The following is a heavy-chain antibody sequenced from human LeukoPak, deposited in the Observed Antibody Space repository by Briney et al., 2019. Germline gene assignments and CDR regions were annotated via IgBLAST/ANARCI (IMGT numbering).Heavy chain of an antibody. CDR2: INPNSGGT. J-gene: IGHJ6*03. V-gene: IGHV1-2*02. CDR1: GYTFTGYY. Sequence: ASVKVSCKASGYTFTGYYMHWVRQAPGQGLEWMGWINPNSGGTNYAQKFQGRVTMTRDTSISTAYMGLSRLRSDDTAVYYCARAGGYCSGGSCYSISHYYYYYMDVWGKGTTVTVSS. D-gene: IGHD2-15*01. CDR3: ARAGGYCSGGSCYSISHYYYYYMDV.